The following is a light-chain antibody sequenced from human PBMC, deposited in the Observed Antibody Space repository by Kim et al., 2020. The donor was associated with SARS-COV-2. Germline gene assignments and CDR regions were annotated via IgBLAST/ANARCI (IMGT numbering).Light chain of an antibody. J-gene: IGKJ2*01. CDR2: GAS. Sequence: VSPGERATLSCRASQSVSSNLAWYQQKPGQAPRLLIYGASTRATGIPARFSGSGSGTEFTLTISSLQSEDFAVYYWQQYNNWPPNTFGQGTKLEI. CDR1: QSVSSN. V-gene: IGKV3-15*01. CDR3: QQYNNWPPNT.